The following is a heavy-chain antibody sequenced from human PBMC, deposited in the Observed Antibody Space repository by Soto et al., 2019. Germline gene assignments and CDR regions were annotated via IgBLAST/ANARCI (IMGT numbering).Heavy chain of an antibody. CDR2: IKQDASDI. D-gene: IGHD6-19*01. V-gene: IGHV3-7*01. CDR1: GFIFSNFW. CDR3: AGGGGWVFNY. Sequence: VQLVESGGGLVQPGGSLRLSCAGTGFIFSNFWMTWVRQAPGKGMEWVAIIKQDASDIRYADSVKGRFIISRDNAKSSMFLQLDSLRAEDTAVYFCAGGGGWVFNYWGQGTLVAVSS. J-gene: IGHJ4*02.